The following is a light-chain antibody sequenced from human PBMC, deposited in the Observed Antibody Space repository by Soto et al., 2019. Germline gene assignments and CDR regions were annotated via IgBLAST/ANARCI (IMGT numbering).Light chain of an antibody. CDR3: QSYDSSLNTDV. CDR2: GNT. Sequence: QLVLPQPPSVSGAPGQRVTITCTGSSSNIGAGYDVHWYQQLPGTSPKLLIYGNTNRPSGVHDRFSGSNSGTSASASLALTGLQAGDEADYYCQSYDSSLNTDVFGPGTQLTVL. CDR1: SSNIGAGYD. J-gene: IGLJ1*01. V-gene: IGLV1-40*01.